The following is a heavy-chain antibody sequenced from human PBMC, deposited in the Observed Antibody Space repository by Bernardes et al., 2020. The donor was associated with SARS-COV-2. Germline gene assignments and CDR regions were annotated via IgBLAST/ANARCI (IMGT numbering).Heavy chain of an antibody. CDR1: GFTFSNYA. V-gene: IGHV3-23*01. Sequence: GGSLRLSCAASGFTFSNYAMSWVRQAPGKGLEWVSDISGPGRTYYADSVKGRFTISRDNSKNTLYLEMNSLRVEDTAVYYCARDLYDFWSGYVDYWGQGTLVTVSS. CDR3: ARDLYDFWSGYVDY. D-gene: IGHD3-3*01. J-gene: IGHJ4*02. CDR2: ISGPGRT.